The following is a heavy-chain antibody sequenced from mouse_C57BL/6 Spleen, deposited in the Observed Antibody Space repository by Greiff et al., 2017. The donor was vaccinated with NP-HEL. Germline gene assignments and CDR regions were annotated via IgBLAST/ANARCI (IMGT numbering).Heavy chain of an antibody. CDR1: GFNIKDYY. Sequence: VQLKQSGAELVKPGASVKLSCTASGFNIKDYYMHWVKQRTEQGLEWIGRIDPEDGETKYAPKFQGKAPITADTSSNTAYLQLSSLTSEDTAVYYCARDYGNPHGYVDVWGTGTTVTVSS. CDR3: ARDYGNPHGYVDV. D-gene: IGHD2-1*01. V-gene: IGHV14-2*01. J-gene: IGHJ1*03. CDR2: IDPEDGET.